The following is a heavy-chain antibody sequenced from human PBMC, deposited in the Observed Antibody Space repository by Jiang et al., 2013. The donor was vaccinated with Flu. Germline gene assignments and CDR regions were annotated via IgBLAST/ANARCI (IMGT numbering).Heavy chain of an antibody. V-gene: IGHV4-38-2*02. CDR1: GYSITSGYY. CDR3: ARDSESTGYSDY. D-gene: IGHD3-9*01. Sequence: GSGLVKPSETLSLTCTVSGYSITSGYYWGWIRQPPGKGLEWIGSIYQSGTAYYNPSLKSRVTISVDTSKNDFSLKLHSLTAVDTAVYYCARDSESTGYSDYWGQGTLVTVSS. CDR2: IYQSGTA. J-gene: IGHJ4*02.